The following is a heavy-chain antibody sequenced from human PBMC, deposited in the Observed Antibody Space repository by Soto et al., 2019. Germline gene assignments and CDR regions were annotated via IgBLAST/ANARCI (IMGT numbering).Heavy chain of an antibody. CDR1: GFSLNNFA. CDR2: ITSSGDET. D-gene: IGHD2-2*01. Sequence: EVQLLESGGDLVQPGGSLRLSCAASGFSLNNFAMAWVRQAPGKGLEWVSTITSSGDETSYADSVKGRFIISRDNSKNMLYLQMNSLRVEDTALYYCARDCASTSCSVWRDWGQGTLVTVSS. CDR3: ARDCASTSCSVWRD. V-gene: IGHV3-23*01. J-gene: IGHJ4*02.